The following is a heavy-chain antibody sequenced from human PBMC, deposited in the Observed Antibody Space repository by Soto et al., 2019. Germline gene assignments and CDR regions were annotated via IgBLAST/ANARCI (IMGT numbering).Heavy chain of an antibody. CDR3: VQAQNWDFGDVHFES. V-gene: IGHV3-13*05. J-gene: IGHJ4*02. CDR2: IGTAGDP. D-gene: IGHD1-7*01. Sequence: PGGSLRLSCAASGFTFSSYDMHWVRQATGKGLEWVSAIGTAGDPYYPGSVKGRFTISRDNTKNSLYLQMNSLRPDDTALYYCVQAQNWDFGDVHFESWGQGTRVTVSS. CDR1: GFTFSSYD.